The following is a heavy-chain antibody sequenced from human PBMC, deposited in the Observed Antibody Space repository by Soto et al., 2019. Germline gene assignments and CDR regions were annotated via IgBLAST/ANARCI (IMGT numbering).Heavy chain of an antibody. CDR2: IIPIFGTA. V-gene: IGHV1-69*13. CDR1: GGTFSSYA. CDR3: ARDRYIYYYDSSGHTGRFAGYYGMDV. J-gene: IGHJ6*02. Sequence: ASVKVSCKASGGTFSSYAISWVRQAPGQGXEWMGGIIPIFGTANYAQKFQGRVTITADESTSTAYMELSSLRSEDTAVYYCARDRYIYYYDSSGHTGRFAGYYGMDVWGQGPTVTVSS. D-gene: IGHD3-22*01.